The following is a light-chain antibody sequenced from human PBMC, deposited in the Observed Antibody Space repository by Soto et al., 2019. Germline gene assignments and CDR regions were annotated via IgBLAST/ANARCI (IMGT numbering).Light chain of an antibody. CDR1: QSISSW. J-gene: IGKJ1*01. CDR3: QQYSSDTWT. V-gene: IGKV1-5*03. CDR2: KAS. Sequence: RASQSISSWLAWYQQKPGKAPNLLIYKASSLDSGVPSRFSGSGSGTEFTLTISSLQPDDFATYYCQQYSSDTWTFGQGTKVDIK.